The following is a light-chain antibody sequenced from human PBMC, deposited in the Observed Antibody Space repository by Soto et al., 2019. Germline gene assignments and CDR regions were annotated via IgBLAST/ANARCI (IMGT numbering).Light chain of an antibody. V-gene: IGLV1-44*01. J-gene: IGLJ3*02. CDR1: SSNIGSNA. CDR3: DAWDDSLNGWV. Sequence: QSVLTQPPSASGTPGQRVSISCSGSSSNIGSNAVNWYQQIPGTAPKLLIYNNDQRPSGVPDRFSGSKSGTSASLAISGRQSDDEADYFCDAWDDSLNGWVFGGGTQLTVL. CDR2: NND.